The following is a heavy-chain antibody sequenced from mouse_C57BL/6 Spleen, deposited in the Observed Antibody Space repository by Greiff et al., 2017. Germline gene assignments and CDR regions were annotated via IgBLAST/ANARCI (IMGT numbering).Heavy chain of an antibody. Sequence: QVQLQQPGAELVKPGASVKMSCKASGYTFTSYWITWVKQRPGQGLEWIGDIYPGSGSTNYNEKFKSKATLTVDTSSSTAYMQLSSLTSEDSAVYYCARPYYSNWYFDVWGTGTTVTVSS. CDR3: ARPYYSNWYFDV. CDR2: IYPGSGST. J-gene: IGHJ1*03. CDR1: GYTFTSYW. V-gene: IGHV1-55*01. D-gene: IGHD2-5*01.